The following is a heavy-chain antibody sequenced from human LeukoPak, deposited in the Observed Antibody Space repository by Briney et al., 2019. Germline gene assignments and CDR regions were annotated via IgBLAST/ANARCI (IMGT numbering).Heavy chain of an antibody. Sequence: SVKVSCKASGYTFTGYYMHWVRQAPGQGLEWMGRIIPILGIANYAQKFQGRVTITADKSTSTAYMELSSLRSEDTAVYYCARDGSREHFQHWGQGTLVTVSS. CDR2: IIPILGIA. CDR3: ARDGSREHFQH. CDR1: GYTFTGYY. V-gene: IGHV1-69*04. J-gene: IGHJ1*01.